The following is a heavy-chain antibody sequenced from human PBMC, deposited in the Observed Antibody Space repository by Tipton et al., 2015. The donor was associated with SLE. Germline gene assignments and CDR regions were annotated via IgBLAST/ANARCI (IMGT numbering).Heavy chain of an antibody. CDR3: AKTGSGSWNFDF. D-gene: IGHD3-10*01. CDR2: IRYDGSSK. Sequence: QLVQSGGGVVQPGGSLRLSCAVSGFSFSIYGMHWVRQAPGKGLEWVSFIRYDGSSKHYGDSVKGRFTISRDNSKNMVYLQMNSLRADDSAMYYCAKTGSGSWNFDFWGQGTLVTVSS. J-gene: IGHJ4*02. V-gene: IGHV3-30*02. CDR1: GFSFSIYG.